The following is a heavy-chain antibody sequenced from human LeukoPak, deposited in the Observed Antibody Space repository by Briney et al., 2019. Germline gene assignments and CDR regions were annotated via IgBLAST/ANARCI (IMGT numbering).Heavy chain of an antibody. CDR1: GYTFTSYY. CDR3: ARGGVWFGELLGSVYFDY. Sequence: ASVKVSCKASGYTFTSYYMHWVRQAPGQGLEWMGIINPSGGSTSYAQKFQGRVTMTRDTSTSTVYMELSSLRSEDTAVYYCARGGVWFGELLGSVYFDYWGQGTLVTVSS. D-gene: IGHD3-10*01. J-gene: IGHJ4*02. CDR2: INPSGGST. V-gene: IGHV1-46*01.